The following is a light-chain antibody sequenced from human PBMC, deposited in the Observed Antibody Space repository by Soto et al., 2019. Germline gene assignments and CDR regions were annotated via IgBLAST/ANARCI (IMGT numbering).Light chain of an antibody. V-gene: IGLV2-14*01. Sequence: QSVLTQPASVSGSPGQSITISCTGTSSDVGAYNYVSWYQQHPGKAPKLITYEVSNRPSGVSHRFSGSKSGNTASLTISGLQAEDEADYYCSSYTSIVTLIFGGGTKLTVL. CDR2: EVS. CDR3: SSYTSIVTLI. CDR1: SSDVGAYNY. J-gene: IGLJ2*01.